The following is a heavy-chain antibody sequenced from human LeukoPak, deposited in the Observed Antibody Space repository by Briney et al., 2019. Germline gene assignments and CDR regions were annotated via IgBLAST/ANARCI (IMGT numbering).Heavy chain of an antibody. J-gene: IGHJ4*02. Sequence: GGSLRLSCAASGFTFSSYATSWVRQAPGKGLEWVSAISGSGGSTYYADSVKGRFTISRDNSKNTLYLQMNSLRAGDTAVYYCARFYSSSSFDYWGQGTLVTVSS. D-gene: IGHD6-6*01. CDR1: GFTFSSYA. CDR2: ISGSGGST. CDR3: ARFYSSSSFDY. V-gene: IGHV3-23*01.